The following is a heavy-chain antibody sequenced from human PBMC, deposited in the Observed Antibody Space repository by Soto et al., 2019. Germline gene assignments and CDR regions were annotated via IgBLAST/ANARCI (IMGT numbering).Heavy chain of an antibody. CDR2: ISPKNGNT. V-gene: IGHV1-18*04. CDR3: GRVSSSIVVIPDFGMDV. D-gene: IGHD2-21*01. Sequence: ASVKVSFKASGYSFFTHGITWVRQTPGHGLEWLGWISPKNGNTRYSQILQGRVSMTTDTSTSTVYMELTNLRSGDSAVYYCGRVSSSIVVIPDFGMDVWGQGTTVTVSS. J-gene: IGHJ6*02. CDR1: GYSFFTHG.